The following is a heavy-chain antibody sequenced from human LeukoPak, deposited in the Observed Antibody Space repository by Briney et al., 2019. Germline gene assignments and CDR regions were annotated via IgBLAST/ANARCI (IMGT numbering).Heavy chain of an antibody. CDR1: GFTFSSYA. CDR2: ISSSSSTI. D-gene: IGHD3-9*01. V-gene: IGHV3-48*01. J-gene: IGHJ4*02. CDR3: ARGSQYNILTGFIVGAMDDFDY. Sequence: GGSLRLSCAASGFTFSSYAMSWVRQAPGKGLEWVSYISSSSSTIYYADSVKGRFTISSDNAKNSLYLQLNSLRAEDTAVYYCARGSQYNILTGFIVGAMDDFDYWGQGTLVTVSS.